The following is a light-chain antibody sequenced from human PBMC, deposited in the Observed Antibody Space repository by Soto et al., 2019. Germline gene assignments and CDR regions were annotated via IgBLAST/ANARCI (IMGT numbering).Light chain of an antibody. CDR2: EVT. CDR1: SRDVGNYNF. CDR3: SSYSGSNDLV. Sequence: QSALTQPPSASGSPGQSVTISCTGTSRDVGNYNFVSWYQQHPGKAPKLMIFEVTKRPSGVPHRFSGSKSGNTASLTVSGLQPEDEADYYCSSYSGSNDLVFGGGTKLTVL. J-gene: IGLJ3*02. V-gene: IGLV2-8*01.